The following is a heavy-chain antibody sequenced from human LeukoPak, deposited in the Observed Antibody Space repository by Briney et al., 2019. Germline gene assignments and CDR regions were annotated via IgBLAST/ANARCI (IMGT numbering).Heavy chain of an antibody. CDR3: ARGLRWDSGNDWGPEH. CDR1: GDSMNGYY. V-gene: IGHV4-4*07. J-gene: IGHJ4*02. D-gene: IGHD5-12*01. Sequence: SETLSLTCSVSGDSMNGYYWIWIRQTAGKGLEWIGRLFTGGNAECNPSLKSRVTMSVETSKSQFSLKLTSVTTADTAIYYCARGLRWDSGNDWGPEHWGQGVLVTVSS. CDR2: LFTGGNA.